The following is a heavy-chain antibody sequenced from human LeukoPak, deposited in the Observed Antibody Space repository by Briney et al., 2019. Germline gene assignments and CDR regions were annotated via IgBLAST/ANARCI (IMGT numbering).Heavy chain of an antibody. CDR3: ARDPFGIPASGTYYYHYGMDV. CDR2: ISPCWGTT. D-gene: IGHD6-13*01. V-gene: IGHV3-23*01. Sequence: GSLKLSCAVSGFGFGNEAISWGRQSSAGGVGWVASISPCWGTTYYADYVKGRFTISRDNSKTTLYLQMNSLRAEDTAVYYCARDPFGIPASGTYYYHYGMDVWGQGTTVTVSS. J-gene: IGHJ6*02. CDR1: GFGFGNEA.